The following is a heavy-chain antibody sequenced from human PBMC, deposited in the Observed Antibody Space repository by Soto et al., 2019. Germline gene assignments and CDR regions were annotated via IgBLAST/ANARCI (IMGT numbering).Heavy chain of an antibody. J-gene: IGHJ4*02. Sequence: GGSLRLSCAASGFTFSSYGMHWVRQAPGKGLEWVAVIWYDGSNKYYADSVKGRFTISRDNSKNTLYLQMNSLRAEDTAVYYCVRALTYYYDSSGYRAFDYWGQGTLVTVSS. D-gene: IGHD3-22*01. CDR1: GFTFSSYG. CDR2: IWYDGSNK. CDR3: VRALTYYYDSSGYRAFDY. V-gene: IGHV3-33*01.